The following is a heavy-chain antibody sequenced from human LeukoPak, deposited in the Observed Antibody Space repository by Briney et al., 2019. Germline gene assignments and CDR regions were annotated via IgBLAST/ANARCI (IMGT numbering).Heavy chain of an antibody. J-gene: IGHJ5*02. D-gene: IGHD3-22*01. CDR2: IYHSGST. V-gene: IGHV4-4*02. Sequence: PSGTLSLTFAVSGGSISSSNWWSWVRQPPGKGLEWIGEIYHSGSTNYNPSLKSRVTISVDKSKNQFSLKLSSVTAADTAVYYCAREYYYDSSGYWHPHTSVTPGWFDPWGQGTLVTVSS. CDR3: AREYYYDSSGYWHPHTSVTPGWFDP. CDR1: GGSISSSNW.